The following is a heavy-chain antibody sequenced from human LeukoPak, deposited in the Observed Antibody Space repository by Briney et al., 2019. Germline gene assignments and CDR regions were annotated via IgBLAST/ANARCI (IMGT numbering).Heavy chain of an antibody. J-gene: IGHJ4*02. V-gene: IGHV3-23*01. CDR3: AKDPYYYGSGSYDY. CDR1: GCTISSYA. D-gene: IGHD3-10*01. Sequence: PAGSLTLSCAASGCTISSYAMSWIRQAPGKGLEWVSAISGRGASTYYADSVKGRLTISRDNSTNTLYLQMNSLRAKDTAIYFCAKDPYYYGSGSYDYWGRGPRVTVSS. CDR2: ISGRGAST.